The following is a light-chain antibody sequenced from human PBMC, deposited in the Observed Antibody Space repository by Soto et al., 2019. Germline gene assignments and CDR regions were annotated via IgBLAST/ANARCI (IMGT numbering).Light chain of an antibody. Sequence: DIQMTLSPSSLSAVVGDRVTITCRASQSMSSWLAWYQQKPGKAPKLLIYDASSVESGVPSRFSGSGSGTEFTLTISSLQPDDFATYYCQQYNSYPLTFGGGTKVDIK. J-gene: IGKJ4*01. V-gene: IGKV1-5*01. CDR3: QQYNSYPLT. CDR1: QSMSSW. CDR2: DAS.